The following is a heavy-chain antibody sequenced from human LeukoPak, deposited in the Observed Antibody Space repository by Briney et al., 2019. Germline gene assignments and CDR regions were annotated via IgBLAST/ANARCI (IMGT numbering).Heavy chain of an antibody. CDR2: LNWNGDTT. D-gene: IGHD3-22*01. Sequence: TGGSLRLSCAASGFTFDEYAKSWVRQPPGKGLEWVSGLNWNGDTTDYADSVRGRFTISRDDAKNSLYLQMNSLTAEDTAFYYCASRHSDGYFDYWGQGTLVTVSS. J-gene: IGHJ4*02. CDR1: GFTFDEYA. V-gene: IGHV3-20*04. CDR3: ASRHSDGYFDY.